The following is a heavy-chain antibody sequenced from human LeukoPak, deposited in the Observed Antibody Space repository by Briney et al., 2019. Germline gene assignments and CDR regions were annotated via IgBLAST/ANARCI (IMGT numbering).Heavy chain of an antibody. Sequence: GASVKVSCKASGYTFTSYYMHWVRQAPGQGLEWMGIINPSGGSTSYAQKFQGRVTMTRDTSTSTVYMELSSLRSEDTAVYYCATRKYCSSTSCYLIDYWGQGTLVTVSS. CDR2: INPSGGST. J-gene: IGHJ4*02. CDR3: ATRKYCSSTSCYLIDY. D-gene: IGHD2-2*01. V-gene: IGHV1-46*01. CDR1: GYTFTSYY.